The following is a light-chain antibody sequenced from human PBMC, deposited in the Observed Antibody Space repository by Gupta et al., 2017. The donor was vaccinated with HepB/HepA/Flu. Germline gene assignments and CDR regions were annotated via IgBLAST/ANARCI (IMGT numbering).Light chain of an antibody. V-gene: IGKV1-39*01. CDR1: QSISSY. CDR2: AAS. J-gene: IGKJ1*01. Sequence: DIQMTQSPSSLSASVGDRVTITCRASQSISSYLNWYQQEPGKVPKLLIYAASSLQSGVPSRFSGSGSGTDFTLTISSLQPEDFATYYCQHRYSTPWTFGQGTKVESK. CDR3: QHRYSTPWT.